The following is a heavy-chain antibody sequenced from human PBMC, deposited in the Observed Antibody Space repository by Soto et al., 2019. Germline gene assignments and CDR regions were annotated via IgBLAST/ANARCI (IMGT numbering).Heavy chain of an antibody. V-gene: IGHV4-39*01. CDR2: IYYSGST. D-gene: IGHD2-21*02. Sequence: LSEALSVTCTVSGGFISSSSYFWGWIRQPPGKGLEWIGSIYYSGSTYYNPSLKSRVTVSVDTSKNQFSLKLSSVTAADTAVYYCARHPSDFWFDPWGQGTLVTVS. CDR3: ARHPSDFWFDP. J-gene: IGHJ5*02. CDR1: GGFISSSSYF.